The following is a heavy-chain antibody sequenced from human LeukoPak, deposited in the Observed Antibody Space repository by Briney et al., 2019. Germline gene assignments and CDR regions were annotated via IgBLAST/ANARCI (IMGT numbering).Heavy chain of an antibody. CDR3: ARDKLWFGELLASGAFDI. CDR2: INHSGST. V-gene: IGHV4-34*01. D-gene: IGHD3-10*01. CDR1: GGSISSYY. J-gene: IGHJ3*02. Sequence: PSETLSLTRTVSGGSISSYYWSWIRQPPGKGLEWIGEINHSGSTNYNPSLKSRVTISVDTSKNQFSLKLSSVTAADTAVYYCARDKLWFGELLASGAFDIWGQGTMVTVSS.